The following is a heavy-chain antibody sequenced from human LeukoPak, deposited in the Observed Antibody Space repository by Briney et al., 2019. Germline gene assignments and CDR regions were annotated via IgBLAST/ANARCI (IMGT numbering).Heavy chain of an antibody. V-gene: IGHV4-39*01. D-gene: IGHD1-14*01. CDR1: GGSISSSTHY. CDR2: IYYRGST. J-gene: IGHJ4*02. Sequence: SETLSLTCTVSGGSISSSTHYWGWIRQPPGKGLEWIGNIYYRGSTYYNPSLKSRVTISVDTSKNQFSLKLSSVTAADTAVYYCARQNPGADYWGQGTLVTVSS. CDR3: ARQNPGADY.